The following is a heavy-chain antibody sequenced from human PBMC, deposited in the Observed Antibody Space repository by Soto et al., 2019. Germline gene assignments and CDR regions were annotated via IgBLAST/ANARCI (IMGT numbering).Heavy chain of an antibody. CDR2: IDGSGGTT. D-gene: IGHD3-10*01. CDR1: GFPFSSTD. CDR3: AKNSGWFNT. J-gene: IGHJ5*02. V-gene: IGHV3-23*01. Sequence: PGGSLRLSCAAFGFPFSSTDMTWVRQAPGKGLDWVSTIDGSGGTTYYADSVKGRFTISRDNSMNTVYLQMNSLRADDTALYYCAKNSGWFNTWGQGALVTVSS.